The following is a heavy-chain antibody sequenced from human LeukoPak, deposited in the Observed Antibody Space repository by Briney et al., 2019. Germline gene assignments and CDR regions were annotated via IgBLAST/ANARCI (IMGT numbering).Heavy chain of an antibody. CDR2: ISWRNIDI. J-gene: IGHJ6*03. Sequence: GGSLRLSCVASGFTLSSYNMKWVRQAPGKRLEWVSSISWRNIDIEYADSVKGRFTISRDNDKKSLYLQMNSLRVEDTTVYYCARVYSSTWYSGYLHMDVWGKGTTVTVSS. D-gene: IGHD6-13*01. V-gene: IGHV3-21*01. CDR1: GFTLSSYN. CDR3: ARVYSSTWYSGYLHMDV.